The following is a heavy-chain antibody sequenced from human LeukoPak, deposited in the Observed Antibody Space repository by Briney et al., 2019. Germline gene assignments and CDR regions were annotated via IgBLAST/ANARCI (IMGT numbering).Heavy chain of an antibody. CDR2: ISWNRGSI. V-gene: IGHV3-9*01. Sequence: GGSLRLSCAASGFTFDDYAMHWVRQAPGKGLEWVSGISWNRGSIGYADSVKGRFTISRDNAKNSLYLQMNSLRAEDTALYYCTAAVDYWGQGTLVTVSS. J-gene: IGHJ4*02. CDR1: GFTFDDYA. D-gene: IGHD6-13*01. CDR3: TAAVDY.